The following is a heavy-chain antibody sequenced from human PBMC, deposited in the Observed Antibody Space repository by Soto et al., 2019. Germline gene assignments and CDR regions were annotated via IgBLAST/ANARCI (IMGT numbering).Heavy chain of an antibody. J-gene: IGHJ6*02. Sequence: SETLSLTCAVYGGSFSGYYWSWIRQPPGKGLEWIGEINHSGSTNYNPSLKSRVTISVDTSKNQFSLKLSSVTAADTAVYYCARVVGTMVRGVITVYHYYGMDVWGQGTTVTVSS. CDR1: GGSFSGYY. V-gene: IGHV4-34*01. CDR2: INHSGST. D-gene: IGHD3-10*01. CDR3: ARVVGTMVRGVITVYHYYGMDV.